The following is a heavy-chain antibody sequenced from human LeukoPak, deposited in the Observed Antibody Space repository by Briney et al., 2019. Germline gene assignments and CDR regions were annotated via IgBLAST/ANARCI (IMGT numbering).Heavy chain of an antibody. Sequence: PSETLSLTCTVSGGSISSYYWSWIRQPPGKGLEWIGYIYYSGSTNYNPSLKSRVTISVDTSKNQFSLKLSSVTAADTAVYYCARVHSGSYEREYYFDYWGQGTLVTVSS. J-gene: IGHJ4*02. D-gene: IGHD1-26*01. CDR1: GGSISSYY. V-gene: IGHV4-59*01. CDR3: ARVHSGSYEREYYFDY. CDR2: IYYSGST.